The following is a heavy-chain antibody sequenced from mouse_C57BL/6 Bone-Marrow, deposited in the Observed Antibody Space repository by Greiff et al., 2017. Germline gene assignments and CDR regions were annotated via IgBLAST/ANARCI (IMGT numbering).Heavy chain of an antibody. Sequence: DVKLVESGGDLVKPGGSLKLSCAASGFTFSSYGMSWVRQTPDKRLEWVATISSGGSYTYYPDSVKGRFTISRDNAKNTLYLQMSSLKSEDTAMYYCARDDSFDYWGQGTTLTVSS. CDR1: GFTFSSYG. D-gene: IGHD2-4*01. CDR2: ISSGGSYT. CDR3: ARDDSFDY. V-gene: IGHV5-6*02. J-gene: IGHJ2*01.